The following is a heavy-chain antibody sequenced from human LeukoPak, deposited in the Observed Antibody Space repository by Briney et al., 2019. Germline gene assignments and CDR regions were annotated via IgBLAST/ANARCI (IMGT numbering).Heavy chain of an antibody. D-gene: IGHD1-26*01. CDR3: ARDAGPISGSIPPVTHWYFDL. CDR2: TYYRSKWYN. Sequence: SQTLSLTCAISGDSVSSNSAAWNWIRQSPSRGLEWLGRTYYRSKWYNDYAVSVKSRIAINPDTSKNQFSLQLNSVTPEDTAVYYCARDAGPISGSIPPVTHWYFDLWGRGTLVTVSS. CDR1: GDSVSSNSAA. V-gene: IGHV6-1*01. J-gene: IGHJ2*01.